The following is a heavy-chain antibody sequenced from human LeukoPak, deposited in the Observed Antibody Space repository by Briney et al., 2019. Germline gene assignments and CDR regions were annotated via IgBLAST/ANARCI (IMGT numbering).Heavy chain of an antibody. V-gene: IGHV3-23*01. Sequence: PGGSLRLSCAASGFTFSNAWMSWVRQAPGKGLEWVSSISSTAATTYYADSVRGRFTISRDNAKNTLYLQMSSLRAEDTAVYYCAKDTEDILIGYYRSDYYFDYWGQGTLVTVSS. D-gene: IGHD3-9*01. CDR1: GFTFSNAW. J-gene: IGHJ4*02. CDR3: AKDTEDILIGYYRSDYYFDY. CDR2: ISSTAATT.